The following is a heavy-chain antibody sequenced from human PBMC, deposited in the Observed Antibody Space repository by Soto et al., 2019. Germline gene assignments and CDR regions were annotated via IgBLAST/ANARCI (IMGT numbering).Heavy chain of an antibody. D-gene: IGHD3-22*01. CDR3: ARVRYDSSGYYYYFDY. CDR1: GGTFSSYA. V-gene: IGHV1-69*13. J-gene: IGHJ4*02. Sequence: SVKVSCKASGGTFSSYAISWVRQAPGQGLEWMGGIIPIFGTANYAQKFQGRVTITADESTSTAYMELSSLRSEDTAVYYCARVRYDSSGYYYYFDYWGQGTLVTVFS. CDR2: IIPIFGTA.